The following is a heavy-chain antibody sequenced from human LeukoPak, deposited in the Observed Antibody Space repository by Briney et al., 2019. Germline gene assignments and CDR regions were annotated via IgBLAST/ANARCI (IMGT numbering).Heavy chain of an antibody. CDR1: GFTFSSYG. CDR3: ARSSLGDY. J-gene: IGHJ4*02. CDR2: IRYDGSNE. V-gene: IGHV3-30*02. Sequence: PGGSLRLSCAPSGFTFSSYGMHWVRQAPGKGLEWVAFIRYDGSNEYYADSVKGRFTISRDKSKSTLYLQMNSLRVEDTAVYYCARSSLGDYWGQGTLATVSS. D-gene: IGHD7-27*01.